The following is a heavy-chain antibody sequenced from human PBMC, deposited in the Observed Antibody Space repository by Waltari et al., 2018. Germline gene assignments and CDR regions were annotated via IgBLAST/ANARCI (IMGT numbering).Heavy chain of an antibody. CDR3: ASGGGFRELLGIFDY. CDR1: GGSCSGYY. CDR2: INHGGST. J-gene: IGHJ4*02. D-gene: IGHD3-10*01. Sequence: QVQLQQWGAGLLKPSETLSLPCAVYGGSCSGYYWSWIRQPPGKGLEWIGEINHGGSTNYNPSLKSRVTISVDTSKNQFSLKLSSVTAAGTAVYYCASGGGFRELLGIFDYWGQGTLVTVSS. V-gene: IGHV4-34*01.